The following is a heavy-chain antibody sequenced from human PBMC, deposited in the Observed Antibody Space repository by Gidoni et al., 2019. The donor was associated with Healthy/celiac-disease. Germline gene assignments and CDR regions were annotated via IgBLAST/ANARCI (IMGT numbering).Heavy chain of an antibody. CDR3: AKSAGYSSGWYSVY. CDR1: GFPFSSYA. V-gene: IGHV3-23*01. CDR2: ISGSGGST. D-gene: IGHD6-19*01. J-gene: IGHJ4*02. Sequence: EVQLLESGGGLVQPGGSLRLPCASSGFPFSSYAMSWVRQAPGKGLEWVSAISGSGGSTYYADSVKGRFTISRDNSKNTLYLQMNSLRAEDTAVYYCAKSAGYSSGWYSVYWGQGTLVTVSS.